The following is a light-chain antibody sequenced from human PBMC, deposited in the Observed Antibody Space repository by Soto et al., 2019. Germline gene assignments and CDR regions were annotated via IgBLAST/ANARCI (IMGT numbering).Light chain of an antibody. J-gene: IGKJ1*01. V-gene: IGKV2-28*01. CDR1: QSLLHNNGYNY. CDR3: VQTLQAPGT. Sequence: DIVMTQSPLSLPVTPGEPASISCRSSQSLLHNNGYNYLDWYLQKPGQSPQLLIYLSSYRSSGVPDRFSGSGSGTDFTLKISRVEAEDFGVHYSVQTLQAPGTFGQGTKVEIK. CDR2: LSS.